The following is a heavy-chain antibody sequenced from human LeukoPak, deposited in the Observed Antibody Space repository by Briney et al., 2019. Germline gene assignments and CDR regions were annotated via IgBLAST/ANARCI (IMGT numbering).Heavy chain of an antibody. J-gene: IGHJ4*01. D-gene: IGHD1-1*01. CDR2: IYSGGST. CDR3: IREVQVRASASLGL. Sequence: PGGSLRLSCVASGFTVSSNYMSWVRQAPGKGLEWVSVIYSGGSTYYADSVKGRFTISRDNVRNTLHLQMNNLSLEDTAVYFCIREVQVRASASLGLWGRGTLVTVS. CDR1: GFTVSSNY. V-gene: IGHV3-53*01.